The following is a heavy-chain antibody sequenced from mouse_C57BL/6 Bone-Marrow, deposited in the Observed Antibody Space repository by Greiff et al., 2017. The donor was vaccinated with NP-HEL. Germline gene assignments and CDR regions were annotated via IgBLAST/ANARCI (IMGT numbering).Heavy chain of an antibody. CDR1: GYTFTSYW. D-gene: IGHD1-1*01. CDR2: IHPNSGST. V-gene: IGHV1-64*01. J-gene: IGHJ2*01. CDR3: AREGTVVANFDY. Sequence: QVQLKQPGAELVKPGASVKLSCKASGYTFTSYWMHWVKQRPGQGLEWIGMIHPNSGSTNYNEKFKSKATLTVDKSSSTAYMQLSSLTSEDSAVYYCAREGTVVANFDYWGQGTTLTVSS.